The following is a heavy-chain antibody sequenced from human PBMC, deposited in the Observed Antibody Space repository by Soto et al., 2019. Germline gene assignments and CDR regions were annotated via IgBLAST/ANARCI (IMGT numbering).Heavy chain of an antibody. CDR1: GGSFSPNY. CDR2: IYYSGST. Sequence: SETLSLTCTVSGGSFSPNYWSWIRQPPGKGLEWIGYIYYSGSTNYNPSLKSRVTISVDTSKNQFSLKLSSVTAADTAVYYCARDWRGGTYYYDSSGYPHDAFDIWGQGTMVIVS. V-gene: IGHV4-59*01. D-gene: IGHD3-22*01. CDR3: ARDWRGGTYYYDSSGYPHDAFDI. J-gene: IGHJ3*02.